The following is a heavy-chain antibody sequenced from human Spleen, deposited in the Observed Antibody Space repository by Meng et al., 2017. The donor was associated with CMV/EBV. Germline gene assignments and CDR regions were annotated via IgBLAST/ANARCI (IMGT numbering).Heavy chain of an antibody. Sequence: GGSLRLSCAASGFTFGSYGMHWVRQAPGKGLEWVAFIRYDGSNKYYGDSMKGRFTVSRDNSKNTLYLQMYSLRPEDTAVYYCAKLESPIIYEKIFDIWGQGTMVTVS. V-gene: IGHV3-30*02. D-gene: IGHD1-1*01. CDR2: IRYDGSNK. CDR3: AKLESPIIYEKIFDI. CDR1: GFTFGSYG. J-gene: IGHJ3*02.